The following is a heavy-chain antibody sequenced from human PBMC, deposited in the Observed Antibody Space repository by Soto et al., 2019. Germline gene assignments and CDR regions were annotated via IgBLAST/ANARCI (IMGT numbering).Heavy chain of an antibody. J-gene: IGHJ4*02. D-gene: IGHD2-15*01. CDR3: ARDKGYCCGASCPDFDY. V-gene: IGHV1-69*08. CDR2: IIPNLGIT. Sequence: QVQLVQSGAEVKKPGSSVKVSCKASGGTLSSYTFSWVRQAPGQGLEWMGRIIPNLGITNYAQKFQGRITIIVDKSTSTAYMELSRLRSEDTAVYYCARDKGYCCGASCPDFDYWGQGTLVTVSS. CDR1: GGTLSSYT.